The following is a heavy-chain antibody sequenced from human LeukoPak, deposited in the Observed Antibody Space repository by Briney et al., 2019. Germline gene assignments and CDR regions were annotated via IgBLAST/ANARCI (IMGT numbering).Heavy chain of an antibody. J-gene: IGHJ5*02. Sequence: SGTLSLTCTVSGGSISTNNWWSWVRQSPGKGLEWIGEIYPSGSTNYNPSLRSRVTISVDTSKNQFSLKLSSVTAADTAVYYCARDNWGGINWFDPWGQGTLVTVSS. CDR3: ARDNWGGINWFDP. V-gene: IGHV4-4*02. CDR2: IYPSGST. CDR1: GGSISTNNW. D-gene: IGHD7-27*01.